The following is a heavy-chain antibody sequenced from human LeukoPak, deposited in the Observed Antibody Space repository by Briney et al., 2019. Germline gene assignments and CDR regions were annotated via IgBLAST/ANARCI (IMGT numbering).Heavy chain of an antibody. Sequence: GGSLGLSCAASGFIVSSNYMSWVRQAPGKGLEWVSVIYSGGSTYYADSVKGRFTISRDNSKNTLYLQINSLRAEDTAVYYCARVRPPGYYDSSDYNFDYWGQGTLVTVSS. CDR2: IYSGGST. CDR1: GFIVSSNY. V-gene: IGHV3-66*02. D-gene: IGHD3-22*01. CDR3: ARVRPPGYYDSSDYNFDY. J-gene: IGHJ4*02.